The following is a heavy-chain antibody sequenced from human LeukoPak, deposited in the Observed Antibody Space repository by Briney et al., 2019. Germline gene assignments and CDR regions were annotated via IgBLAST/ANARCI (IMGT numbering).Heavy chain of an antibody. V-gene: IGHV1-69*06. Sequence: SVKVSCKASGGTFSSYAISWVRQAPGQGLEWMGGIIPIFGTANYAQKFQGRVTITADKSTSTAYMELSSLRSEDTAVYYCARDLVYSSGWYYYYYMDVWGKGTTVTISS. CDR2: IIPIFGTA. CDR3: ARDLVYSSGWYYYYYMDV. CDR1: GGTFSSYA. D-gene: IGHD6-19*01. J-gene: IGHJ6*03.